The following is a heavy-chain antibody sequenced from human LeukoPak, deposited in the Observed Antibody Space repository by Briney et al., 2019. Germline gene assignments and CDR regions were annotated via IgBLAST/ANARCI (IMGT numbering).Heavy chain of an antibody. CDR1: GCSISSNSYY. CDR3: ARWYEHHYFDS. Sequence: SETVSLTCTVSGCSISSNSYYWVWIGQPPGKGREGWGSIYYSGSAYYKPCLKSPVTISVDTSKPPFSLKLRYVTAAATAVYYCARWYEHHYFDSWGPGTLVTVSS. CDR2: IYYSGSA. D-gene: IGHD6-13*01. J-gene: IGHJ4*02. V-gene: IGHV4-39*07.